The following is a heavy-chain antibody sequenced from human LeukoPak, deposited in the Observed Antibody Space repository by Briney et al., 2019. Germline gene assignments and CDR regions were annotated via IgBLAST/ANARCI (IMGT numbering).Heavy chain of an antibody. CDR1: GGSISSYY. V-gene: IGHV4-4*08. D-gene: IGHD3-9*01. CDR2: IYTSGST. J-gene: IGHJ4*02. CDR3: ARAGYRLRYFSLDY. Sequence: SETLSLTCTVSGGSISSYYWSWIRQPPGKGLEWIGRIYTSGSTNYNPSLKSRVTISVDTSKNQFSLKLSSVTAADTAVYYCARAGYRLRYFSLDYWGQGTLVTVSS.